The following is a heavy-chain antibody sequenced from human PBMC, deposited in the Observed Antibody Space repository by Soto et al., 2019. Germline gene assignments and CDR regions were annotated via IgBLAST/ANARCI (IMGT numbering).Heavy chain of an antibody. Sequence: QVQLVQSGAEVKKPGASVKVSCKASGYTFTSYYMHWVRQAPGQGLEWMGIINPSGGSTSYAQKFQGIVTMTRDTSTSTVYMERSSLRSEDTAVYYCARDGLSPYSSGWSYCDYWGQGPLVTVSS. CDR1: GYTFTSYY. J-gene: IGHJ4*02. V-gene: IGHV1-46*01. CDR3: ARDGLSPYSSGWSYCDY. CDR2: INPSGGST. D-gene: IGHD6-19*01.